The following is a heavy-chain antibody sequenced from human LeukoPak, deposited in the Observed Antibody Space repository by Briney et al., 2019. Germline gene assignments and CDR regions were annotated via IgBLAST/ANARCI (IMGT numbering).Heavy chain of an antibody. CDR3: ARDRGGSYSVLFDY. Sequence: ASVKVSCKASGYTFTGYYMHWVRQAPGQGLEWMGRINPNSGGTNYAQKFQGRVTMTRETSISTAYMELSRLRSDDTAVYYCARDRGGSYSVLFDYWGQGTLVTVSS. CDR2: INPNSGGT. J-gene: IGHJ4*02. CDR1: GYTFTGYY. V-gene: IGHV1-2*06. D-gene: IGHD1-26*01.